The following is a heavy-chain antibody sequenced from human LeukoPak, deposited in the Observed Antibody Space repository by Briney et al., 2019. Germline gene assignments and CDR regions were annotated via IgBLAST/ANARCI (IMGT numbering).Heavy chain of an antibody. CDR3: ASDRSEAGSGWENWFDP. Sequence: ASVKVSCKASGYTFTSYAMNWVRQAPGQGLEWMGWTNTNTGNPTYAQGFTGRFVFSLDTSVSTAYLQISSLKAEDTAVYYCASDRSEAGSGWENWFDPWGQGTLVTVSS. V-gene: IGHV7-4-1*02. CDR2: TNTNTGNP. CDR1: GYTFTSYA. D-gene: IGHD6-19*01. J-gene: IGHJ5*02.